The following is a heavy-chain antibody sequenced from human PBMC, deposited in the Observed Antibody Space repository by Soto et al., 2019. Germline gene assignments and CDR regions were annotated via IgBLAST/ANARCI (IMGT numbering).Heavy chain of an antibody. V-gene: IGHV3-23*01. CDR3: ARDKVYYYYGLDV. CDR1: GFTFSIYA. CDR2: ISGSGDDT. Sequence: EVQLFESGGGLVQPGGSLRLSCTASGFTFSIYAMGWVRQAPGKGLQWVSAISGSGDDTVYAGSVKGRFSISRDNSNNTLYRQMNSVRAEDTAIYYCARDKVYYYYGLDVSGQGTTATVS. J-gene: IGHJ6*02.